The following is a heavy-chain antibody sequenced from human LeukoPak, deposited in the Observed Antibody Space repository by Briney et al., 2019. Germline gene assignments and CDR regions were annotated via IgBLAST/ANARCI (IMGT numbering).Heavy chain of an antibody. CDR2: ISGSGGTT. Sequence: PGGSLRLSCAASGFTFSSYGMNWVRQAPGKGLEWVSSISGSGGTTFYADSVKGRFTMSRDNSKNTLYLQMNSLRAEDTAVYYCAKDRDHDYGGPDYWGQGTLVTVSS. D-gene: IGHD4-23*01. V-gene: IGHV3-23*01. J-gene: IGHJ4*02. CDR1: GFTFSSYG. CDR3: AKDRDHDYGGPDY.